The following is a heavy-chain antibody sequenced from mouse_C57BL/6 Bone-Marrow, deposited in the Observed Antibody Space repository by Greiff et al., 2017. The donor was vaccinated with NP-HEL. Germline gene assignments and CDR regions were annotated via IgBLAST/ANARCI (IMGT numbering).Heavy chain of an antibody. J-gene: IGHJ1*03. Sequence: VKLMESGAELARPGASVKLSCKASGYTFTSYGISWVKQRTGQGLEWIGEIYPRSGNTYYNEKFKGKATLTADKSSSTAYMELRSLTSEDSAVYFCARVGTTPWYFDVWGTGTTVTVSS. CDR3: ARVGTTPWYFDV. V-gene: IGHV1-81*01. CDR1: GYTFTSYG. D-gene: IGHD1-1*01. CDR2: IYPRSGNT.